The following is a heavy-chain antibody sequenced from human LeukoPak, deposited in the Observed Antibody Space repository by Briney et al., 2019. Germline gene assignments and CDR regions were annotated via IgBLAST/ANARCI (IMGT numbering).Heavy chain of an antibody. CDR1: GFTFSSYG. CDR2: IRYDGSNK. D-gene: IGHD5-18*01. Sequence: PGGSLRLSCATSGFTFSSYGMHWVRQAPGKGLEWVAFIRYDGSNKYYADSVKGRFAISRDNSKNTLYLQMNSLRAEDTAVYYCAKGSGYSYGPAEYFQHWGQGTLVTVSS. J-gene: IGHJ1*01. CDR3: AKGSGYSYGPAEYFQH. V-gene: IGHV3-30*02.